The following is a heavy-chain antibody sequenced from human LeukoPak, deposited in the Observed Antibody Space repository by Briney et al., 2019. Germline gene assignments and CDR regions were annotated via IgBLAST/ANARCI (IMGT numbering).Heavy chain of an antibody. D-gene: IGHD5-12*01. CDR3: AKPTDPQWVRMSFEP. Sequence: GGSLRLPCAASGFTFSSYAMNWVRQAPGKGLEWVSVISASGDSTHYADSVKGRFTISRDSSRNALYLQMNSLRAEDTAVYYCAKPTDPQWVRMSFEPWGQGTLVTVSS. CDR1: GFTFSSYA. CDR2: ISASGDST. J-gene: IGHJ5*02. V-gene: IGHV3-23*01.